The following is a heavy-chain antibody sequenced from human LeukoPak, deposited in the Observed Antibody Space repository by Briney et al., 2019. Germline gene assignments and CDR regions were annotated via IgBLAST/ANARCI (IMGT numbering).Heavy chain of an antibody. CDR3: ATLWSLVDAFDI. J-gene: IGHJ3*02. Sequence: SQTLSLTCTVSGGSISSGDYYWSWIRQPPGKGLEWIGYTYYSGSTYYNPSLKSRVTISVDTSKNQFSLKLSSVTAADTAVYYCATLWSLVDAFDIWGQGTMVTVSS. V-gene: IGHV4-30-4*01. CDR1: GGSISSGDYY. D-gene: IGHD2-21*01. CDR2: TYYSGST.